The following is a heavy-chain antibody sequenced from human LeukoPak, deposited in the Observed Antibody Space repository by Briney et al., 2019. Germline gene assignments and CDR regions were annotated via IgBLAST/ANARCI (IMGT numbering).Heavy chain of an antibody. V-gene: IGHV3-30-3*01. CDR3: ARDVAGYGMDV. CDR1: GFIFSSYA. CDR2: ISYDGSNK. J-gene: IGHJ6*02. Sequence: PGGSLRLSCAASGFIFSSYAMHWVRQAPGKGLEWVAVISYDGSNKYYADSVKGRFTISRDNSKNTLYLQMNSLRAEDTAVYYCARDVAGYGMDVWGQGTTVTVSS. D-gene: IGHD3-10*01.